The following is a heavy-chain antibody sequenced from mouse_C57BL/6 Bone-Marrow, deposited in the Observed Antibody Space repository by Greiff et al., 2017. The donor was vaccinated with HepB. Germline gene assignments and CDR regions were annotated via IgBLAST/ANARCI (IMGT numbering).Heavy chain of an antibody. CDR2: IYPSDSET. D-gene: IGHD2-3*01. CDR3: AREGLLPDYYAMDY. CDR1: GYTFTSYW. Sequence: QVQLQQPGAELVRPGSSVKLSCKASGYTFTSYWMDWVKQRPGQGLEWIGNIYPSDSETHYNQKFKDKATLTVDKSSSTAYMQLSSLTSEDSAVYYCAREGLLPDYYAMDYWGQGTSVTVSS. V-gene: IGHV1-61*01. J-gene: IGHJ4*01.